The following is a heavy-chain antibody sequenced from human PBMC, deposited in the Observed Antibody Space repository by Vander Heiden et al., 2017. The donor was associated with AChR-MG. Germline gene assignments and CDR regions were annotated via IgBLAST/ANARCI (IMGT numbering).Heavy chain of an antibody. Sequence: QVQLVQSGAEVKKPGSSVKVSCKASGGTFSSYAISWVRQAPGQGLEWMGGIIPIFGTANYAQKFQGRVTITADESTSTAYMELSSLRSEDTAVYYCARGPYGSGSYGYYYYYYYMDVWGKGTTVTVSS. CDR1: GGTFSSYA. CDR3: ARGPYGSGSYGYYYYYYYMDV. J-gene: IGHJ6*03. CDR2: IIPIFGTA. D-gene: IGHD3-10*01. V-gene: IGHV1-69*01.